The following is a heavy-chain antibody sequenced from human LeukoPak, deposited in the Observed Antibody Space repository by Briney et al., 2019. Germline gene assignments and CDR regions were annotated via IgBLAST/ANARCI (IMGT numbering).Heavy chain of an antibody. Sequence: SETLSLTCSVSGGSVSSGSYYWSWIRQPPGKGLEWIGFIYYSGSTNYNPSLKSRVTISLDTSKNQFSLKLSSMTAADTAVYYCARDGSYSSGRLDAFDFWGQGTMVTVSS. D-gene: IGHD6-19*01. CDR1: GGSVSSGSYY. CDR2: IYYSGST. CDR3: ARDGSYSSGRLDAFDF. J-gene: IGHJ3*01. V-gene: IGHV4-61*01.